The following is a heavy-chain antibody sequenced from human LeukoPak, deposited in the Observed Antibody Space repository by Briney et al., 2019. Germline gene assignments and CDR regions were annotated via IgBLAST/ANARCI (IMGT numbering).Heavy chain of an antibody. CDR1: GGSFSDYY. J-gene: IGHJ4*02. Sequence: SETLSLTCAVYGGSFSDYYWSWIRQTPGEGLQWIGGIKHSGSTDYNPSLKSRVTMSVDTSKNQFSLKLTSVTAADTAVYYCARYGGSGTYFFDYWGRGTLVTVSS. CDR3: ARYGGSGTYFFDY. CDR2: IKHSGST. D-gene: IGHD3-10*01. V-gene: IGHV4-34*01.